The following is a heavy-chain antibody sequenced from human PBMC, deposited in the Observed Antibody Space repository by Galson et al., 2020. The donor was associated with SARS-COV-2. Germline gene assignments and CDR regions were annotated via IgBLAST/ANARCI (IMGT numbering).Heavy chain of an antibody. CDR2: INPSGGST. CDR3: ARDTNDILTGYFQEGYYYYGMDV. CDR1: GYNFTSYY. V-gene: IGHV1-46*01. Sequence: ASVKVSCKASGYNFTSYYMHWVRQAPGQGLEWMAIINPSGGSTNHAQKFPGRVTMTRDTSTSTVYMELSSLRSEDTAVYYCARDTNDILTGYFQEGYYYYGMDVWGQGTTVTVSS. J-gene: IGHJ6*02. D-gene: IGHD3-9*01.